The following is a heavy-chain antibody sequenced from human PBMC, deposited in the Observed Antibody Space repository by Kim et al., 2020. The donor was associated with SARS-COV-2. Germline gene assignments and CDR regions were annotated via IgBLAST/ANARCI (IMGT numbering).Heavy chain of an antibody. CDR3: ARQYYGSGSEDY. J-gene: IGHJ4*02. Sequence: YYNPSLKSRVTISVDTSKNQFSLKLSSVTAADTAVYYCARQYYGSGSEDYWGQGTLVTVSS. V-gene: IGHV4-39*01. D-gene: IGHD3-10*01.